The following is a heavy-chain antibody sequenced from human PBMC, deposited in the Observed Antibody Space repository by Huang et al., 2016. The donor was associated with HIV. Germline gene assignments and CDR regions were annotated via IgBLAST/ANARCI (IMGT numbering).Heavy chain of an antibody. CDR1: VFSISSYW. CDR3: ARDPRIQSWLNFFDC. Sequence: EVQLVESGGGLVQPGGSLRLSCAAFVFSISSYWMHWVRQAPGKGLVWVSRINSDGSSTSYADSVKSPFTISRDNAKKTLYLQMNSLRAEETAVYYCARDPRIQSWLNFFDCWGQGTLVSVSS. V-gene: IGHV3-74*01. CDR2: INSDGSST. J-gene: IGHJ4*02. D-gene: IGHD3-22*01.